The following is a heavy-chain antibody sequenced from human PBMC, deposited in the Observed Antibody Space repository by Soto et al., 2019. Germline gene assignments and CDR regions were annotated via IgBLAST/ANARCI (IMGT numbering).Heavy chain of an antibody. CDR2: IFYSGST. CDR1: GVSLTSGTYY. V-gene: IGHV4-31*03. Sequence: QVQLQESGPGLVKPSQTLSLTCSVSGVSLTSGTYYWSWIRQHPGKGLEWIGYIFYSGSTDYNPSLKSRVNISVDTSKHQFSLKLSSVTAADTAVYYCASIEDFFDHWGQGTLVTVSS. J-gene: IGHJ4*02. CDR3: ASIEDFFDH.